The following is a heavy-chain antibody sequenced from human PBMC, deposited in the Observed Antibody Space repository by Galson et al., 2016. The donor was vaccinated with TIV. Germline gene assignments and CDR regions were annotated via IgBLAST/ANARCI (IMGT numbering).Heavy chain of an antibody. J-gene: IGHJ4*02. Sequence: LRLSCAASGFTFGSYGMHWVRQAPGKGLEWVAVMWFDGSDIYYADSVKGRFTISRDNSKNTLYLQMNSLRGEDTAVYYCARARYSNGWFTDFWGQETLVTVSS. V-gene: IGHV3-33*01. CDR2: MWFDGSDI. CDR3: ARARYSNGWFTDF. CDR1: GFTFGSYG. D-gene: IGHD6-19*01.